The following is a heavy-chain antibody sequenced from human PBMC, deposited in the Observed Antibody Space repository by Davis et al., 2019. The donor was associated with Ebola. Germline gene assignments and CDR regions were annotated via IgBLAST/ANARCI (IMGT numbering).Heavy chain of an antibody. CDR3: ARRIVYYYGMDV. D-gene: IGHD2-15*01. J-gene: IGHJ6*02. V-gene: IGHV1-8*02. CDR1: GGTFSSYA. Sequence: ASVKVSCKASGGTFSSYAINWVRQATGQGLEWMGWMNPNSGNTGYAQKFQGRVTMTRNTSISTAYMELSSLRSEDTAVYYCARRIVYYYGMDVWGQGTTVTVSS. CDR2: MNPNSGNT.